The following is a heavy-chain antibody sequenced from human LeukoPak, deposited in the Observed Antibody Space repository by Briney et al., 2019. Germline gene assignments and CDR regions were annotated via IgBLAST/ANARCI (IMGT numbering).Heavy chain of an antibody. CDR1: GGSFSNYY. CDR2: INHNGST. CDR3: ARVKRTSGWYAGY. V-gene: IGHV4-34*01. J-gene: IGHJ4*02. D-gene: IGHD6-19*01. Sequence: SETLSLTCAVYGGSFSNYYWSWIRQPPGKGLEWIGEINHNGSTNYNPSLKSRVTMSVNTSKNQFSLNLTSVTAADTAVYYCARVKRTSGWYAGYWGQGTLVTVSS.